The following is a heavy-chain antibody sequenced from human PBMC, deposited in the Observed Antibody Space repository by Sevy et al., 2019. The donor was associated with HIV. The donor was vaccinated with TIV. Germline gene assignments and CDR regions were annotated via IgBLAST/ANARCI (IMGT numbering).Heavy chain of an antibody. D-gene: IGHD6-19*01. Sequence: ALVKVSCKASGGTFNNYAISWVRQAPGEGLEWMGGIIPIFDKIKYAQRFQGRVTMTADESTSTAYLELNSLRSEDTAVYYCAREVGSGWYYGLDVWGQGTTVTVSS. CDR1: GGTFNNYA. CDR2: IIPIFDKI. CDR3: AREVGSGWYYGLDV. V-gene: IGHV1-69*13. J-gene: IGHJ6*02.